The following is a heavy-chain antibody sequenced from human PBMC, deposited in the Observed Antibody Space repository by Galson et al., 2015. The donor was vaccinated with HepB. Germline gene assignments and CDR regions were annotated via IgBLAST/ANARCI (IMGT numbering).Heavy chain of an antibody. V-gene: IGHV2-70*11. D-gene: IGHD3-9*01. Sequence: PALVKPTQTLTLPCTFFGFSLSTSGMCVSWIRQPPGKALEWLARIAWDDDKYYSTSLKTRLTISKDTSKNQVVLTMTNMDPVDTATYYCARSYYDILTGYYRDSLMYYMDVWGKGTTVTVSS. CDR2: IAWDDDK. J-gene: IGHJ6*03. CDR3: ARSYYDILTGYYRDSLMYYMDV. CDR1: GFSLSTSGMC.